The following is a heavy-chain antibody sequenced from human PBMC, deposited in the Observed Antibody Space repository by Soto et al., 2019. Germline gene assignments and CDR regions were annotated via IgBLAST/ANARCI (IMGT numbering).Heavy chain of an antibody. CDR3: ARVGIAMAGTGWFDP. J-gene: IGHJ5*02. D-gene: IGHD6-19*01. CDR1: GFTFSDYY. Sequence: QVQLVESGGGLVKPGGSLRLSCAASGFTFSDYYMSFIRQAPGKGLEWVSSISSSGSYTNYADSVKGRFTISRDNAKNSLYLQMNSLRAEDTAVYYCARVGIAMAGTGWFDPWGQGTLVTVSS. CDR2: ISSSGSYT. V-gene: IGHV3-11*06.